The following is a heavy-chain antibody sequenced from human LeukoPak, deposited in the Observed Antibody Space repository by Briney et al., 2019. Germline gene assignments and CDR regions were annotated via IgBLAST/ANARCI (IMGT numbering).Heavy chain of an antibody. CDR1: GFTFSSYA. V-gene: IGHV3-23*01. J-gene: IGHJ4*02. CDR2: ITGSGGST. D-gene: IGHD4-23*01. CDR3: ARELRRMTTVAGASY. Sequence: GGSLRLSCAASGFTFSSYAMSWVRQAPGKGLEWVSAITGSGGSTYYADSVKGRFTISRDNSKNTLYLQMNRLRSDDTAVYYCARELRRMTTVAGASYWGQGTLVTVSS.